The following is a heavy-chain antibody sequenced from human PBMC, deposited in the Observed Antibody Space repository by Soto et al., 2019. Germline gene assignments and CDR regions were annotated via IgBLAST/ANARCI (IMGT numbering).Heavy chain of an antibody. CDR1: GGSIISYY. Sequence: SETLSLTCTVSGGSIISYYWSWIRQPPGKGLEWIGYIYYSGSTNYNPSLKSRVTISVDTSKNQFSLKLSSVTAADTAVYYCARRSPMVVTGFDYWGQGTLVTVSS. D-gene: IGHD2-15*01. V-gene: IGHV4-59*08. J-gene: IGHJ4*02. CDR3: ARRSPMVVTGFDY. CDR2: IYYSGST.